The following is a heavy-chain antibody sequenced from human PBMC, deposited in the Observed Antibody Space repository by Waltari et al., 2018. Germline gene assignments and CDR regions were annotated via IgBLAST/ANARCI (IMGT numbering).Heavy chain of an antibody. CDR2: IYYSGST. J-gene: IGHJ3*02. V-gene: IGHV4-59*01. CDR3: ARDVKTHDAFDI. Sequence: QVQLQESGPGLVKPSETLSLTCTVSGGSISSYYWSWIRQPPGKGLEWIGYIYYSGSTNYNPSLESRVTISVDTSKNQFSLKLSSVTAADTAVYYCARDVKTHDAFDIWGQGTMVTVSS. CDR1: GGSISSYY.